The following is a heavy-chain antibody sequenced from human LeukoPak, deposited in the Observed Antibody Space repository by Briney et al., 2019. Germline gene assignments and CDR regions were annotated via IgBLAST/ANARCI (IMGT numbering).Heavy chain of an antibody. Sequence: GGSLRLPCAASGFTFSSYGMSWVRQAPGKGLEWVSSISGSRSYIYYADSVKGRFTISRDNAKNSLYLQMNSLRAEDDTAVYYCARGFGSSIPYSYYYYLDVWGKGTTVTVSS. V-gene: IGHV3-21*01. CDR2: ISGSRSYI. CDR3: ARGFGSSIPYSYYYYLDV. CDR1: GFTFSSYG. J-gene: IGHJ6*03. D-gene: IGHD6-6*01.